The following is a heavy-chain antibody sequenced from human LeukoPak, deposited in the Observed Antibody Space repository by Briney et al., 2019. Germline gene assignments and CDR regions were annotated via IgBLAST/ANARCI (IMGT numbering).Heavy chain of an antibody. Sequence: GASVKVSCKASGYTFTSYDINWVRQATGQGLEWMGWMNPNSGNTGYAQKIQGRATMTRNPSIRTAYMELSGMRSEHTAVYYCARAQGSGGSPYYYYMDVWGEGNT. J-gene: IGHJ6*03. CDR2: MNPNSGNT. V-gene: IGHV1-8*01. D-gene: IGHD3-10*01. CDR1: GYTFTSYD. CDR3: ARAQGSGGSPYYYYMDV.